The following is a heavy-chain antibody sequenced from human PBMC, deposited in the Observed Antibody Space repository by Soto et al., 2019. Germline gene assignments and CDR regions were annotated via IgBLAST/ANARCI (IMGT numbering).Heavy chain of an antibody. Sequence: EVQLVQSGAEVKKPGESLKISCKGSGYSFTNYWIAWVRQMPGKGLECMGIIYPDDSDTRYRPSFQGQVIMSVDRSISTAYLQWSSLKASDSAIYYCARQQIPGELTALDIWGQGTKVTVSS. V-gene: IGHV5-51*01. J-gene: IGHJ3*02. CDR1: GYSFTNYW. D-gene: IGHD3-10*01. CDR3: ARQQIPGELTALDI. CDR2: IYPDDSDT.